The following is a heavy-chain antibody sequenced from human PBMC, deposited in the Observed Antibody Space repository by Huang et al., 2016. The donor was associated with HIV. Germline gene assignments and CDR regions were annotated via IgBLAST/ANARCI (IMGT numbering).Heavy chain of an antibody. CDR3: ARDVLRGLGYFDV. Sequence: QVQLVESGGGVVQPGGSLRLACAASGFTFSNYPMHWVRQAPGKGLEWVGVISYDDGSTKYFADSVKGRFTISRDKSKNTVYLQMSSLRADDTAVFYCARDVLRGLGYFDVWGRGTLVTVSS. V-gene: IGHV3-30-3*01. J-gene: IGHJ2*01. CDR1: GFTFSNYP. D-gene: IGHD4-17*01. CDR2: ISYDDGSTK.